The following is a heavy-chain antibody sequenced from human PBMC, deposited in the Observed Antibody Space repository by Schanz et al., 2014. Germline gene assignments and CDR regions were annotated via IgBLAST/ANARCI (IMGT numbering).Heavy chain of an antibody. CDR3: ARKVVATIGGYYDN. Sequence: EVQVVESGGGLVQPGGSLRLSCTASGFNSDDYAMSWVRQAPGKGLEWVSAMNESHSTIYYADSVRGRFTISRDNAENTLFLQMNSLRAEDTAVYYCARKVVATIGGYYDNWGQGTLVIVSS. V-gene: IGHV3-23*04. CDR1: GFNSDDYA. J-gene: IGHJ4*02. D-gene: IGHD5-12*01. CDR2: MNESHSTI.